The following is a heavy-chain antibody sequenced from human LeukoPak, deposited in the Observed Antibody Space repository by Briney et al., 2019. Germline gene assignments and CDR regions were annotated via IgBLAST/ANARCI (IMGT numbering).Heavy chain of an antibody. D-gene: IGHD1-14*01. CDR1: WGSFCGFL. J-gene: IGHJ3*02. CDR2: IIHCGST. CDR3: ARDFYITTPKNVPTRRAFDI. Sequence: WGAFAVTWAVFWGSFCGFLWRWVGQPPGKGLEWVGEIIHCGSTNYNPPLKSRVTISVDTSKTQSSLKLSPVTATDTALYYCARDFYITTPKNVPTRRAFDIWGQETMVTVSS. V-gene: IGHV4-34*12.